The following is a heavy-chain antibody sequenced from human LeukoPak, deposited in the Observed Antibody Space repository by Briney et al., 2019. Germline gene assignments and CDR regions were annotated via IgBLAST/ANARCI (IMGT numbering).Heavy chain of an antibody. CDR1: GFTLSSYS. CDR2: ITGSSSTI. V-gene: IGHV3-48*01. CDR3: AKLMVRGAY. J-gene: IGHJ4*02. Sequence: GGSLRLSCAASGFTLSSYSMNWVRQAPGKGLEWVSYITGSSSTISYADSVKGRFTISRDNSKNTPYLQMNSLRAEDTAVYYCAKLMVRGAYWGQGTLVTVSS. D-gene: IGHD3-10*01.